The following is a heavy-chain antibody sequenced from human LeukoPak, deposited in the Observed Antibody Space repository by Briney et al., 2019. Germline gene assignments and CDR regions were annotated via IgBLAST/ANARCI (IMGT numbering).Heavy chain of an antibody. D-gene: IGHD4-17*01. V-gene: IGHV4-61*02. CDR1: GGSISSGSYY. CDR3: ARDPYGDYVDY. CDR2: IYTSGST. Sequence: SETLSLTCTVSGGSISSGSYYWSWIRQPAGKGLEWIGRIYTSGSTNYSPSLKSRVTISVDTSKNQFSLKLSSVTAADTAVYYCARDPYGDYVDYWGQGTLVTVSS. J-gene: IGHJ4*02.